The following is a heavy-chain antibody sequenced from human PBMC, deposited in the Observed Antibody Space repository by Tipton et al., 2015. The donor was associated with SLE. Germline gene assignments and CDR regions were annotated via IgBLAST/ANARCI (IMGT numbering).Heavy chain of an antibody. CDR3: ARDGDYLGYCSSTSCPGYYFDY. CDR2: ISAYNGNT. D-gene: IGHD2-2*01. CDR1: GYTFTSYG. V-gene: IGHV1-18*01. Sequence: QSGPEVKKPGASVKVSCKASGYTFTSYGISWVRQAPGQGLEWMGWISAYNGNTNYAQKLQGRVTMTTDTSTSTAYMELRSLRSDDTAVYYCARDGDYLGYCSSTSCPGYYFDYWGQGTLVTVSS. J-gene: IGHJ4*02.